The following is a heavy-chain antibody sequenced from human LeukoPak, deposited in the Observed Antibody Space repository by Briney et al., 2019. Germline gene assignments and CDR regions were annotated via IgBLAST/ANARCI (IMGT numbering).Heavy chain of an antibody. CDR3: ARRDGYNLDY. D-gene: IGHD5-24*01. CDR1: GFTFSSYS. Sequence: PGGSLRLSCAASGFTFSSYSMNWVRQAPGKGLEWVSSISSSGSYMYYADSVKGRFTISRDNAKNSLYLQMNSLRAEDTAVYYCARRDGYNLDYWGQGTLVTVSS. V-gene: IGHV3-21*01. J-gene: IGHJ4*02. CDR2: ISSSGSYM.